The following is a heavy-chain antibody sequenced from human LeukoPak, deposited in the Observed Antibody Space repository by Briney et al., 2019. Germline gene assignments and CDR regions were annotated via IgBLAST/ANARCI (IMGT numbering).Heavy chain of an antibody. CDR3: ARDGRSGWNDHDY. CDR1: GFTFSNYA. Sequence: GGSLRLSCAASGFTFSNYAMNWVRQTPGKGLEWVSSLRASGGITYYADSVKGRFTISRDNAKNSLYLQMNSLRAEDTAVYYCARDGRSGWNDHDYWGQGPWSSSPQ. CDR2: LRASGGIT. D-gene: IGHD6-19*01. V-gene: IGHV3-23*01. J-gene: IGHJ4*02.